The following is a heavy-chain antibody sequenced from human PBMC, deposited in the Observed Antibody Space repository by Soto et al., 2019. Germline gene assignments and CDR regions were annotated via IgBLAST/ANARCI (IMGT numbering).Heavy chain of an antibody. J-gene: IGHJ4*02. V-gene: IGHV1-18*01. CDR3: AREASVIIQAAQPSRFDS. CDR1: ADSFMKYD. Sequence: XSVKVTCEGFADSFMKYDMNWVRQAPGQGLEWVGWISPYSGYTHSAQKFHGRLTLTTDTAASTAYMELRILRSADTALYYCAREASVIIQAAQPSRFDSWGQGTLVTVSS. D-gene: IGHD2-15*01. CDR2: ISPYSGYT.